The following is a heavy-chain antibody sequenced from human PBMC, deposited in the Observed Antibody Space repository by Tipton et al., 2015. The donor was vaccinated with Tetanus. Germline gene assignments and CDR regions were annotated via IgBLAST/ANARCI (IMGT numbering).Heavy chain of an antibody. CDR3: ARGTGDY. CDR2: INHRGGT. D-gene: IGHD1-14*01. Sequence: TLSLTCGVSGGSFSGNYWSWIRQPPGKGLEWIGEINHRGGTMYNPSLKSRVTISGDTSKNQFSLKLSSVTAADTAVYYCARGTGDYWGQGTLVTVSS. CDR1: GGSFSGNY. V-gene: IGHV4-34*01. J-gene: IGHJ4*02.